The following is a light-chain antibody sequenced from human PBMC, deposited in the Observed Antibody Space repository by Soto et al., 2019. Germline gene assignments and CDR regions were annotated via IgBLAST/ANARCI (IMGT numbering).Light chain of an antibody. CDR1: QSIANF. J-gene: IGKJ1*01. CDR3: QQSYSSLWT. CDR2: GTS. V-gene: IGKV1-39*01. Sequence: DIHMTHSPSSLSASVCYIVTVRCLASQSIANFLNWYQQKPGKAPKLVIYGTSTLQSGVPSRFSGSGSGTDFTLTISRLQREDFATYYCQQSYSSLWTFGQGTKVDIK.